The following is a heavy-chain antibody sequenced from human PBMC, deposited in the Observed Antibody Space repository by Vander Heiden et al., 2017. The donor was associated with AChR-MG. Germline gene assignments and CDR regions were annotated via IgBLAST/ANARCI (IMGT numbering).Heavy chain of an antibody. V-gene: IGHV3-23*01. CDR2: MSGSGGST. CDR1: GFTFTSYA. Sequence: EVQLLESGGGLVQPGGSLRLSCAASGFTFTSYAMSWVRQAPGKGLEWFSAMSGSGGSTYYADSVKGRFTISRDNSKNTLDLQMNSLRAEDTAVYYCAKAIAEKYYFDYWGQGTLVTVSS. D-gene: IGHD6-13*01. J-gene: IGHJ4*02. CDR3: AKAIAEKYYFDY.